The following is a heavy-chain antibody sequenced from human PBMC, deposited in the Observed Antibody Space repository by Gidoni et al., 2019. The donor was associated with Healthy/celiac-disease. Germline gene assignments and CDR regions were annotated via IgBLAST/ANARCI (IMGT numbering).Heavy chain of an antibody. Sequence: QVQLVQSGAEVKKPGASVKVSCKASGYTFTSSGISWVRQAPGQGLEWMGWISAYNGNTNYAQKLQGRVTMTTDTSTSTAYMELRSLRSDDTAVYYCARGPTYYDFWSGYSAHRWFDPWGQRTLVTVSS. V-gene: IGHV1-18*01. CDR3: ARGPTYYDFWSGYSAHRWFDP. D-gene: IGHD3-3*01. J-gene: IGHJ5*02. CDR1: GYTFTSSG. CDR2: ISAYNGNT.